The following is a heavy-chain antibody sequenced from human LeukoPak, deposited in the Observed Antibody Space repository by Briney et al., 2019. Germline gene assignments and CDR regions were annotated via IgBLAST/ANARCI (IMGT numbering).Heavy chain of an antibody. V-gene: IGHV4-59*01. CDR2: IYYSGST. CDR3: ARDRGYLDGFDI. CDR1: GASITNYY. J-gene: IGHJ3*02. D-gene: IGHD3-10*01. Sequence: PSETLSLTCTVSGASITNYYWGWIRQPPGKGLEWIGYIYYSGSTNYNPSLNSRVTISIDKSKNQFSLKLNSVTAADTAVYYCARDRGYLDGFDIWGQGTMVTVSS.